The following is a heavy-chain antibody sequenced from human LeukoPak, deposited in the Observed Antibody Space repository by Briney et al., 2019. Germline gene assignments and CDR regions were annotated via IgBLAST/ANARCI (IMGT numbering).Heavy chain of an antibody. CDR3: ARAQATVTSDYYYYGMDV. CDR2: INPRGGST. V-gene: IGHV1-46*01. J-gene: IGHJ6*02. Sequence: ASVKVSCKVSGGTFSTYGISWVRQAPGQGLEWMGIINPRGGSTSYPQKFQGRVTMTRDTSTSTVYMEMSSLRSEDTAVYYCARAQATVTSDYYYYGMDVWGQGTTVTVSS. D-gene: IGHD4-17*01. CDR1: GGTFSTYG.